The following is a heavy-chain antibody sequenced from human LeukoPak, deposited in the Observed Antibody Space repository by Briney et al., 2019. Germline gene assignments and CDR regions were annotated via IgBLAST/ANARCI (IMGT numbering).Heavy chain of an antibody. J-gene: IGHJ3*02. V-gene: IGHV3-9*01. CDR2: ISWNSGSI. CDR3: ARDSGYGDRAFDI. CDR1: GFTFDDYA. D-gene: IGHD5-12*01. Sequence: GRSLRLSCAASGFTFDDYAMHWVRQAPGKGLEWVSGISWNSGSIGYADSVKGRFTISRDNSKNTLYLQMNSLRAEDTAVYYCARDSGYGDRAFDIWGQGTMVTVSS.